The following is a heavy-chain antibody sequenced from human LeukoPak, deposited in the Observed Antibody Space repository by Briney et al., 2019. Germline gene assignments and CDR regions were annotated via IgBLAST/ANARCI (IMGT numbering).Heavy chain of an antibody. J-gene: IGHJ2*01. Sequence: PSETLSLTCTVSGGSISSSSYYWGWIRQPPGMGLEWIGCIFYSVSTYYNPSLRSRATISVDKSKNHFSLKLTSVTAADTAVYYCARHVGSGYYYFDLWGRGTLVTVFS. CDR2: IFYSVST. D-gene: IGHD3-22*01. CDR3: ARHVGSGYYYFDL. V-gene: IGHV4-39*01. CDR1: GGSISSSSYY.